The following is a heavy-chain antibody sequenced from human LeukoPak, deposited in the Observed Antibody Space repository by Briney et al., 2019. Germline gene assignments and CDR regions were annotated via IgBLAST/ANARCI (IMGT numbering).Heavy chain of an antibody. J-gene: IGHJ4*02. CDR1: GFTFNNYW. CDR2: IKEDGSEK. Sequence: GGSLRLSCVASGFTFNNYWMSWVRQAPGKGLEWVANIKEDGSEKYYVDSGKGRFTISRDNANNSLYLQMNSLRAEDRAVYYCARDGFDWGQGTLVTVSS. CDR3: ARDGFD. D-gene: IGHD3-10*01. V-gene: IGHV3-7*01.